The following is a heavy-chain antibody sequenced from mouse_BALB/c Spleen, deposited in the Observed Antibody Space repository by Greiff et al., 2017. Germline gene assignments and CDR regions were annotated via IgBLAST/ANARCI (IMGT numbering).Heavy chain of an antibody. V-gene: IGHV1-37*01. Sequence: EVQLQQSGPELVKPGASVKISCKASGYSFTGYFMNWVKQSHGKSLEWIGRINPYNGDTFYNQKFKGKATLTVDKSSSTAHMELLSLTSEDSAVYYCGIECYYYGSSPAWFAYWGQGTLVTVSA. CDR3: GIECYYYGSSPAWFAY. J-gene: IGHJ3*01. D-gene: IGHD1-1*01. CDR2: INPYNGDT. CDR1: GYSFTGYF.